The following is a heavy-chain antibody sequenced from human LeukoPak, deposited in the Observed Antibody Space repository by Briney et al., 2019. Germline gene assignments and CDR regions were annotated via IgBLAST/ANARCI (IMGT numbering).Heavy chain of an antibody. V-gene: IGHV3-33*01. Sequence: GGSLRLSCAASGFTFSSYGMHWVRQAPGKGLEWVALIWYDGSNKYYADSVKGRLTISRDNSKNTPYLQMNSLRAEDTAVYYCAREGPRGNSQFDYWGQGTLVTVSS. CDR3: AREGPRGNSQFDY. CDR2: IWYDGSNK. D-gene: IGHD2/OR15-2a*01. CDR1: GFTFSSYG. J-gene: IGHJ4*02.